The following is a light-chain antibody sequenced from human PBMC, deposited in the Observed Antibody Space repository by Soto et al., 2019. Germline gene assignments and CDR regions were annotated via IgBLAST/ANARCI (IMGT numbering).Light chain of an antibody. CDR1: SSNLGNNY. CDR2: DNN. Sequence: QSVLTRPPSVSGVPRERVTLACSRSSSNLGNNYVSWYQQLPGTAPKLLIYDNNKRPSGIPDRFSGSKSGTSATLGITGLLSGDEADYYCGTWDSSRSAGTFGQGTK. CDR3: GTWDSSRSAGT. V-gene: IGLV1-51*01. J-gene: IGLJ3*02.